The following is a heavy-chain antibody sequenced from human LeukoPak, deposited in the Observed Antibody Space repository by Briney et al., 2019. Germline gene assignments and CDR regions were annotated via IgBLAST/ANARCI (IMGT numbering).Heavy chain of an antibody. D-gene: IGHD6-13*01. J-gene: IGHJ4*02. CDR3: ARLLVTEYKSGWYGHNFDH. V-gene: IGHV1-18*01. CDR2: LSVYNGHT. Sequence: ASVKVSCKASGYSFNSYGIGWVRQAPGQGLEWMGWLSVYNGHTSYAQKFQGVFTMTTDTSTDTAYMELRSLRSDDTAVYYCARLLVTEYKSGWYGHNFDHRGQGTQVTVSS. CDR1: GYSFNSYG.